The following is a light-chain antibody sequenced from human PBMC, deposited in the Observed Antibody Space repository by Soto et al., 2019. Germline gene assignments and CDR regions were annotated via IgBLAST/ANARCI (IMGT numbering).Light chain of an antibody. CDR1: QSVLYSSNNKNY. CDR2: WAS. CDR3: QQYYSPPLT. Sequence: DIVMTQSPDSLAVSLGERATINCKSSQSVLYSSNNKNYLAWYQQKPGQPPKLLIYWASTRESGVPDRFSGSGSGTDFTLTISSLQAADVAVYYCQQYYSPPLTFGQWTKVEIK. J-gene: IGKJ1*01. V-gene: IGKV4-1*01.